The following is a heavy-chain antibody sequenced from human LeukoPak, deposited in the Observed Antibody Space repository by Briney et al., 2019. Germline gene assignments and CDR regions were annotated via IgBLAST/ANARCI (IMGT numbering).Heavy chain of an antibody. J-gene: IGHJ4*02. Sequence: PSETLSLTCTVSGGSFSSSSYSWTWIRQPPGKGLEWIGYIYYSGSNYYNPSLKSRFTISVDTSKSQFSLKVNSVTAADTAVYYCARAVVSVTTGGYFDYWGQGTLVTVSS. CDR1: GGSFSSSSYS. CDR2: IYYSGSN. CDR3: ARAVVSVTTGGYFDY. D-gene: IGHD4-17*01. V-gene: IGHV4-30-4*07.